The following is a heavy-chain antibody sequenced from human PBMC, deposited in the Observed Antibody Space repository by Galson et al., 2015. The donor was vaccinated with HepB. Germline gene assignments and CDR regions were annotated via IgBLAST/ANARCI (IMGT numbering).Heavy chain of an antibody. CDR1: GYTFTSYD. CDR3: ARVENNCWAAYDSNLVA. J-gene: IGHJ4*03. CDR2: MNPNSGNT. D-gene: IGHD3-16*01. Sequence: SVKVSCKASGYTFTSYDINWVRQATGQGLEWMGWMNPNSGNTGYAQKFQGRVTMTRNTSISTAYMELSSLRSEDTAVYYCARVENNCWAAYDSNLVAWGQGTPVTVSS. V-gene: IGHV1-8*01.